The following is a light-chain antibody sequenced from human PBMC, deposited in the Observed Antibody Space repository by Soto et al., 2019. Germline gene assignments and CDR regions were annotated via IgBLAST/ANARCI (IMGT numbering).Light chain of an antibody. CDR3: QQSFITPHT. CDR1: QTIGRY. V-gene: IGKV1-39*01. CDR2: AGS. Sequence: DIHMTQSQSSLSASGGYRVTITCWASQTIGRYLNWYQQQPGKAPKLLIYAGSNLQSGVPSRFSGTGSGTDFTLTISSLQPEDFATYYCQQSFITPHTFGQGTKVDIK. J-gene: IGKJ2*01.